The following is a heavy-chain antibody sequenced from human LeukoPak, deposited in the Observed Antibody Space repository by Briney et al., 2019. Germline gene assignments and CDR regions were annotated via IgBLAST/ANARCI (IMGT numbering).Heavy chain of an antibody. CDR1: GFSFENYN. V-gene: IGHV3-21*01. J-gene: IGHJ3*02. CDR3: ARDRSGSSSVDDAFDI. CDR2: INVITGYI. Sequence: GGSLRLACAASGFSFENYNMSWVRQAPGKGLEGVAYINVITGYIYYADSLKGRFTISRDNAKKSLFLEMNSLRVEDTAVYYCARDRSGSSSVDDAFDIWGQGIMVTVSS. D-gene: IGHD1-26*01.